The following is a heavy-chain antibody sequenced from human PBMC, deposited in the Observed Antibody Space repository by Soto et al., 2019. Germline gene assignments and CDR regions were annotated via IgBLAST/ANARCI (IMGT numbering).Heavy chain of an antibody. J-gene: IGHJ4*02. CDR1: GGSMNSYY. V-gene: IGHV4-59*07. Sequence: SDTLSLTCTVSGGSMNSYYWSWIRQPPGKRLEWIGYIYYSGGTNYNPSLNSRVTISVDTSKNQFSLKVNSVTAADTALYYCARVASGGGVAAAIDYWGQGTLVTVSS. CDR2: IYYSGGT. D-gene: IGHD6-19*01. CDR3: ARVASGGGVAAAIDY.